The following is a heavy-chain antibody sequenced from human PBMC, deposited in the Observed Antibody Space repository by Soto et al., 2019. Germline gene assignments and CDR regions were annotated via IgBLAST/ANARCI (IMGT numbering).Heavy chain of an antibody. V-gene: IGHV4-59*01. D-gene: IGHD6-19*01. CDR2: IYYSGST. Sequence: QVQLQKSGPGLVKPSETLSLTCTVSGGSISPYYWSWIRQPPGQRLEWIAYIYYSGSTSYNPSLKSRLTISVDTSKHQFSVRLSSVTAADTAMYYCARLSSAWQDNWFDPWGQGTLVTVSS. CDR1: GGSISPYY. CDR3: ARLSSAWQDNWFDP. J-gene: IGHJ5*02.